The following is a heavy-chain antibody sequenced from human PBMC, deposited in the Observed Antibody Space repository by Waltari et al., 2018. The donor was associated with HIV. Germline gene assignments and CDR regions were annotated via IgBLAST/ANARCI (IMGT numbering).Heavy chain of an antibody. J-gene: IGHJ3*02. D-gene: IGHD3-22*01. CDR2: IYYSGST. V-gene: IGHV4-59*01. CDR3: ARVPYDSSGLDAFDI. Sequence: QVQLQESGPGLVKPSETLSLTCTVSGGSISSYYWSWIRQPPGKGLEWIGYIYYSGSTNYNPSLKSRVPISVDTSKNQFSLKLSSVTAADTAVYYCARVPYDSSGLDAFDIWGQGTMVTVSS. CDR1: GGSISSYY.